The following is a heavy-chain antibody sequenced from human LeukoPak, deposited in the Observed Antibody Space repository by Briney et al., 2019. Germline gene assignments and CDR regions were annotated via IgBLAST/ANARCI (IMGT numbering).Heavy chain of an antibody. J-gene: IGHJ6*02. D-gene: IGHD2-2*01. Sequence: GASVKASCKASGYTFTSYGISWVRQAPGQGLEWMGWISAYNGNTNYAQKLQGRVTMTTDTSTSTAYMELRSLRSDDTAVYYCATILYCSSTSCYPLNGMDVWGQGTTVTVSS. CDR1: GYTFTSYG. CDR3: ATILYCSSTSCYPLNGMDV. CDR2: ISAYNGNT. V-gene: IGHV1-18*01.